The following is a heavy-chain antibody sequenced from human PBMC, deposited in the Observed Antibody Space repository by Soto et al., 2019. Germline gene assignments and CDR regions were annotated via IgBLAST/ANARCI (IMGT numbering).Heavy chain of an antibody. V-gene: IGHV3-23*01. D-gene: IGHD4-17*01. J-gene: IGHJ3*02. Sequence: EVQLLESGGGLVQPGGPLRLSCAASGFTFSSYAMSWVRQAPGEGLEWVSGISGSGAGTYYAGSVKGRFTISRDNPKNTLYLKMNSLRAEDTAVYYCAKAGPVTMVARDAFDIGGQGTMVTVSS. CDR2: ISGSGAGT. CDR1: GFTFSSYA. CDR3: AKAGPVTMVARDAFDI.